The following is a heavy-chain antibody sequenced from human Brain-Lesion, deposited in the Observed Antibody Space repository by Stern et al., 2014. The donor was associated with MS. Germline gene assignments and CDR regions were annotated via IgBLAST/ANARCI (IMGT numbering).Heavy chain of an antibody. CDR2: MYHSGIT. CDR3: ASNRGSGSFFDS. Sequence: QVQLVESGPGLVKPSGTLSLTCAVSGGSISSGNWRSWVRQSPGKRLEWIGKMYHSGITNYNPSLESRVSISIDKSKNQFSLKVYSLTAADTAVYYCASNRGSGSFFDSWGQGSLVTVSS. J-gene: IGHJ4*02. D-gene: IGHD1-26*01. CDR1: GGSISSGNW. V-gene: IGHV4-4*02.